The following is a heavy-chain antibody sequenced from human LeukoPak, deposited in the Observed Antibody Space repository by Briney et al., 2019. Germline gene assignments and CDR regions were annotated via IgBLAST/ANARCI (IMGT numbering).Heavy chain of an antibody. V-gene: IGHV4-59*08. CDR1: GGSISSYY. CDR2: IYYSGST. J-gene: IGHJ4*02. Sequence: SETLSLTCTVSGGSISSYYWSWIRQPPGKGLEWIGYIYYSGSTNYNPSLKSRVTTSVDTSKNQFSPKLSSVTAADTAVYYCARHRRRDGYNPGYFDHWGQGTLVTVSS. D-gene: IGHD5-24*01. CDR3: ARHRRRDGYNPGYFDH.